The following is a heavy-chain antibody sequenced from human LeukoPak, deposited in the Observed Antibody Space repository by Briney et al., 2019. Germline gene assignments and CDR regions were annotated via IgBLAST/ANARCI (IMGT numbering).Heavy chain of an antibody. D-gene: IGHD1-26*01. V-gene: IGHV3-48*01. Sequence: GSLRLSCAASGFTFSSYAMSWVRQAPGKGLEWVSYISSSSSTIYYADSVKGRFTISRDNAKNSLYLQMNSLRAEDTAVYYCARDLGALVGATGDAFDIWGQGTMVTVSS. CDR2: ISSSSSTI. CDR1: GFTFSSYA. J-gene: IGHJ3*02. CDR3: ARDLGALVGATGDAFDI.